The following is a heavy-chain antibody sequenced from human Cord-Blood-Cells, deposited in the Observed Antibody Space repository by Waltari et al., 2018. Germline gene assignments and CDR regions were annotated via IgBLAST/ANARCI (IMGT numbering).Heavy chain of an antibody. CDR2: INPKRGGT. V-gene: IGHV1-2*04. CDR3: ARDKLGMGMDI. Sequence: QVQLVQSGAEVKKPGASVKVSCKASGYTFTGYYMHWVRQAPGQGLEWMGWINPKRGGTNYEQKFQGWVTMTRDTSISTAYMELSRLRSDDTAVYYCARDKLGMGMDIWGQGTMVTVSS. D-gene: IGHD7-27*01. CDR1: GYTFTGYY. J-gene: IGHJ3*02.